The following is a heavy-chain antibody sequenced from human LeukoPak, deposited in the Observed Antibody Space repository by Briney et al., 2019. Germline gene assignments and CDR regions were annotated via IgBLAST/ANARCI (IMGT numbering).Heavy chain of an antibody. CDR1: GFTFSSYW. CDR3: AREREMATTRDFDY. CDR2: INSDGSST. Sequence: GGSLRLSCAASGFTFSSYWMHWVRQAPGKGLVWVSRINSDGSSTSYADSVKGRFTISGDNAKNTLYLQMNSLRAEDTAVYYCAREREMATTRDFDYWGQGTLVTVSS. V-gene: IGHV3-74*01. D-gene: IGHD5-24*01. J-gene: IGHJ4*02.